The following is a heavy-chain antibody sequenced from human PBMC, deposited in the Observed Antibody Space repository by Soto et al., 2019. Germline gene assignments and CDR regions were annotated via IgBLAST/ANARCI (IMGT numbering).Heavy chain of an antibody. CDR1: GFTFSSYS. V-gene: IGHV3-21*01. CDR3: FIAVAGFFAPDY. J-gene: IGHJ4*02. Sequence: PGGSLRLSXAASGFTFSSYSMNWVRQAPGKGLEWVSYISSSSSSIYYSDSVKGRFTISRDNAKNSLYLQMNSLRAEDTAVYYCFIAVAGFFAPDYWGQGTLVTVSS. D-gene: IGHD6-19*01. CDR2: ISSSSSSI.